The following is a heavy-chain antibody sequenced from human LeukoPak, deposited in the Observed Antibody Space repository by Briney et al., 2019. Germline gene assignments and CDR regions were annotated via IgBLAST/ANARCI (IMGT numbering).Heavy chain of an antibody. V-gene: IGHV3-74*01. J-gene: IGHJ4*02. D-gene: IGHD3-22*01. Sequence: GGSLRLSCAASGFTFSSYWMPWVRQAPGKGLVWVSRINSDGSSTSYADSVKGRFTISRDNAKNTLYLQMNSLRAEDTAVYYCARVTPNRYYYDSSGYFIYWGQGTLVTVSS. CDR1: GFTFSSYW. CDR3: ARVTPNRYYYDSSGYFIY. CDR2: INSDGSST.